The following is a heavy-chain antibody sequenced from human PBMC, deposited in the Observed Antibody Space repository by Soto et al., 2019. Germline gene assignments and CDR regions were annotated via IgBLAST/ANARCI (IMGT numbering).Heavy chain of an antibody. V-gene: IGHV3-11*05. Sequence: QVQLVESGGGLVKPGGSLRLSCAASGFTCSDYDMRWLRQARGKGLVLVSYVSSSSSYINYADSVKGRFTISRDNATNSLYMGINVLSADDTAVYYGPRANACVMLTGSSGYARDVWGEGTTVTFAS. CDR1: GFTCSDYD. CDR2: VSSSSSYI. J-gene: IGHJ6*04. CDR3: PRANACVMLTGSSGYARDV. D-gene: IGHD3-10*01.